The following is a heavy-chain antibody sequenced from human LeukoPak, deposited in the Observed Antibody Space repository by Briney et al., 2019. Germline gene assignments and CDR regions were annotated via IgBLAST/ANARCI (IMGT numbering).Heavy chain of an antibody. CDR2: INPNSGGR. CDR3: AGTMTGDSGNYHFDY. V-gene: IGHV1-2*02. Sequence: ASVKVSCKASGYTFTAYFIHWVRLAPGPGLEWMAWINPNSGGRNYAQKFQGRITMTRDTSISTAYMELSRLRSDDTAVYYCAGTMTGDSGNYHFDYWGQGTLVTVSS. D-gene: IGHD1-26*01. CDR1: GYTFTAYF. J-gene: IGHJ4*02.